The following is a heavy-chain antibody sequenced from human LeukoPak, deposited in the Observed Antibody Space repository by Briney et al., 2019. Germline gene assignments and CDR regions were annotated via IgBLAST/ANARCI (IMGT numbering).Heavy chain of an antibody. Sequence: GASVKVSCKASGYTFTSYDINWVRQATGQGLEWMGWMNPNSGNTGYAQKLQGRVTMTRNTSISTAYMELSSLRSEDTAVYYCARVVKRGTYYYGSGSYFRFDPWGQGTLVTVSS. J-gene: IGHJ5*01. V-gene: IGHV1-8*01. CDR3: ARVVKRGTYYYGSGSYFRFDP. D-gene: IGHD3-10*01. CDR1: GYTFTSYD. CDR2: MNPNSGNT.